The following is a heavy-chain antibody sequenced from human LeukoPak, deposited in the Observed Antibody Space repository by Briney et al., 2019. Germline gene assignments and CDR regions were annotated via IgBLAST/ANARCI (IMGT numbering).Heavy chain of an antibody. Sequence: GGSLRLSCAASGFTFSNYAMYWVRQAPGKGLVWVPHISSDGSSIIYADSVKGRFTISRDIAKNTLYLQMNSLRAEDTAVYYCARAQMGAPTDYWGQGTLVTVSS. D-gene: IGHD1-26*01. CDR3: ARAQMGAPTDY. CDR2: ISSDGSSI. CDR1: GFTFSNYA. J-gene: IGHJ4*02. V-gene: IGHV3-74*01.